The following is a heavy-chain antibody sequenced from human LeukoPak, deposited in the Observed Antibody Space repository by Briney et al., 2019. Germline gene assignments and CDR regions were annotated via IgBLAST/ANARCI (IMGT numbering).Heavy chain of an antibody. V-gene: IGHV3-23*01. CDR1: GFSFSGYA. J-gene: IGHJ4*02. D-gene: IGHD3-22*01. Sequence: GGSLRLSCAASGFSFSGYAMSWVRQAPGKGLEWVSSISGSGSHTYHAGSVKGRFTISRDNSKNTLYLQMNSLRAEDTAVYYCAKDISGYYRPFDYWGQGTLVTVSS. CDR2: ISGSGSHT. CDR3: AKDISGYYRPFDY.